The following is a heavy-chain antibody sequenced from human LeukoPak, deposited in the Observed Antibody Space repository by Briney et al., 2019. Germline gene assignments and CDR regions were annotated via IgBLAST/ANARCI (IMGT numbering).Heavy chain of an antibody. D-gene: IGHD3-16*02. Sequence: SETLSLTCTVSNYSISTDYYWGWIRQPPGKELEWIGTMYHSGSTYYNPSLKSRVTISVDTSKYQFSLKLSPVTAADTAVYYCARYDVGGSYRAFDYWGQGTLVTVSS. CDR2: MYHSGST. V-gene: IGHV4-38-2*02. CDR3: ARYDVGGSYRAFDY. CDR1: NYSISTDYY. J-gene: IGHJ4*02.